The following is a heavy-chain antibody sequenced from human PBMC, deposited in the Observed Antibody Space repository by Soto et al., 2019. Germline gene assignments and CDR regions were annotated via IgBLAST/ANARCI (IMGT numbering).Heavy chain of an antibody. Sequence: QVPLVQSGAEVKKPGASVKVSCKASGYTFTSYGISWVRQAPGQGLERMGWISAYNGNTNNAQKLQGRVTMTTDTSTRTAYMELRGLRSDNTAVYYCARDLADYGDYSDFDYWGQGTLVTVSS. J-gene: IGHJ4*02. V-gene: IGHV1-18*01. CDR2: ISAYNGNT. CDR1: GYTFTSYG. D-gene: IGHD4-17*01. CDR3: ARDLADYGDYSDFDY.